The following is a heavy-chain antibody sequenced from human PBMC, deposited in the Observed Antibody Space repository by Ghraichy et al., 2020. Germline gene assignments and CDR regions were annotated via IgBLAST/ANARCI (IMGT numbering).Heavy chain of an antibody. J-gene: IGHJ4*02. CDR3: ARILAAARPH. D-gene: IGHD6-6*01. V-gene: IGHV3-48*02. CDR2: ISSSSSTI. CDR1: GFTFSSYS. Sequence: GGSLRLSCAASGFTFSSYSMNWVRQAPGKGLEWVSYISSSSSTIYYEDAVKGRFTISRDNAKNSLSLQMNSLRDEDTAVYYCARILAAARPHWGQGTLVTVSS.